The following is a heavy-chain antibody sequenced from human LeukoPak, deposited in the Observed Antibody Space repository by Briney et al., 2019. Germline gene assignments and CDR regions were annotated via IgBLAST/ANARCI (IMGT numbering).Heavy chain of an antibody. V-gene: IGHV4-39*01. CDR1: GGSISSSSYY. J-gene: IGHJ4*02. CDR3: LAVAGTY. CDR2: IYYSGST. D-gene: IGHD6-19*01. Sequence: SETLSLTCTVSGGSISSSSYYRGWIRQPPGKGLEWIGSIYYSGSTYYNPSLKSRVTISVDTSKNQFSLKLSSVTAADTAVYYCLAVAGTYWGQGTLVTVSS.